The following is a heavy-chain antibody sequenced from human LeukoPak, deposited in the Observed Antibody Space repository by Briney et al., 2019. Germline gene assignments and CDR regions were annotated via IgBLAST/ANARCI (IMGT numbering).Heavy chain of an antibody. CDR2: FDPEDGET. CDR1: GYTLTELS. D-gene: IGHD6-13*01. J-gene: IGHJ4*02. CDR3: ATEARYSSSWHPRY. V-gene: IGHV1-24*01. Sequence: ASVKVSCKVSGYTLTELSMHWVRQAPGKGREWMGGFDPEDGETIYAQKFQGRVTMTEDTSTDTAYMELSSLRSEDTAVYYCATEARYSSSWHPRYWGQGTLATVSS.